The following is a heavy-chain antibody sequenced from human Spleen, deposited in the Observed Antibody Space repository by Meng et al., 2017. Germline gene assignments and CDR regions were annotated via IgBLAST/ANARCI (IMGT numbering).Heavy chain of an antibody. Sequence: ASVKVSCKPSGYSFTAYYIHWVRQAPGQGLEWVGWINPNSIATNYAQKFQGRVTMGRDTSIRTAYMALSRLRSDDTAVYFYAREVSHPPDERLYRYYGMDVWGQGTTVTVSS. CDR3: AREVSHPPDERLYRYYGMDV. CDR2: INPNSIAT. CDR1: GYSFTAYY. V-gene: IGHV1-2*02. D-gene: IGHD3-16*02. J-gene: IGHJ6*02.